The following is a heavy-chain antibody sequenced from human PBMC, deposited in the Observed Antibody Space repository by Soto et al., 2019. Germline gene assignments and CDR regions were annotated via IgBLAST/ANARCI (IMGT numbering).Heavy chain of an antibody. CDR3: AKDLGYSRSHYFYYYGMDV. J-gene: IGHJ6*02. CDR1: GYTFTDYY. V-gene: IGHV1-2*04. Sequence: ASVKVSCKAPGYTFTDYYVHWVRQAPGQGLEWMGWINPNTGDTSYAQNFQGWVTMTRDTSITTAYMEFSGPRSDDTAVYYCAKDLGYSRSHYFYYYGMDVWGQGTTVTVSS. D-gene: IGHD6-13*01. CDR2: INPNTGDT.